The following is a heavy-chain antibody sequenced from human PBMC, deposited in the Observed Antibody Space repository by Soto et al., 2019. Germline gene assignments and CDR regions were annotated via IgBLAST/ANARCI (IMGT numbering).Heavy chain of an antibody. V-gene: IGHV3-66*01. CDR3: AREGFYCSGGSCYTADY. J-gene: IGHJ4*02. Sequence: GGSLRLSCAASGFTVSSNYMSWVRQAPGKGLEWVSVIYSGGSTYYADSVKGRFTISRDNSKNTLYLQMNSLRAEDTAVYYCAREGFYCSGGSCYTADYWGQGTLVTVSS. D-gene: IGHD2-15*01. CDR2: IYSGGST. CDR1: GFTVSSNY.